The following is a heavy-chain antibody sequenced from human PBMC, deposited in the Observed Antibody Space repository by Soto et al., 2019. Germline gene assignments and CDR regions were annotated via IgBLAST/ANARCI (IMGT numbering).Heavy chain of an antibody. J-gene: IGHJ5*02. V-gene: IGHV3-23*01. CDR3: AKGRTGGTA. CDR1: AFNFSSYA. D-gene: IGHD2-8*02. CDR2: ISDNGDTT. Sequence: GESLRLCDTASAFNFSSYAMSWVRQAPGTGLEWVSAISDNGDTTYYVDSVKGRFTISRDNSKNTLYLQMNSLRAEDTALYYCAKGRTGGTAWGQGTLVTV.